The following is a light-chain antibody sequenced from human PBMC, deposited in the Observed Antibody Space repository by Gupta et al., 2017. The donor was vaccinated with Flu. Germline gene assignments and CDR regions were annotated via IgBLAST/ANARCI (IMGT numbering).Light chain of an antibody. V-gene: IGLV5-37*01. CDR1: SDLNVLSSY. Sequence: HPVLPPPPSSSASPGASARLTFTFPSDLNVLSSYISSYQQQPGSPPRYLLYYFSDADKGRGAGVPNRFSGSKEASANTGIVLMAGVESEDEADYYCMNWRSNAGVFGGGTKLTGL. CDR3: MNWRSNAGV. CDR2: YFSDADK. J-gene: IGLJ3*02.